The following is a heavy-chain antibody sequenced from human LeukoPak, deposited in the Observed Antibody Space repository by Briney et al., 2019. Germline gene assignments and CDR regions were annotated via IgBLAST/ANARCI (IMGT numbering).Heavy chain of an antibody. CDR1: GYTFTSYG. CDR2: ISTYNGNT. CDR3: AIARTKYYYDSSTEFDP. D-gene: IGHD3-22*01. J-gene: IGHJ5*02. Sequence: GASVKVSCKASGYTFTSYGISWVRQAPGQGLEWMGWISTYNGNTNYAQKLQGRVTMTTDTSTSTAYMELRSLRSDDTAVYYCAIARTKYYYDSSTEFDPWLQRTLVTVSS. V-gene: IGHV1-18*01.